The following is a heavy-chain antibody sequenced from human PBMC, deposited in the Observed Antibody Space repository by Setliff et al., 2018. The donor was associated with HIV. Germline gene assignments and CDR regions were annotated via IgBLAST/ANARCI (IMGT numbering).Heavy chain of an antibody. Sequence: ASVKVSCKASVHTFASYCITWVRQAPGQGLEWMGWINAHNGDTNYAQEFQGRVTMTTDTSTRTVYMDLRSLRSDDTAVYYCARREDNWNYRDWFDPWGQGTLVTVSS. CDR3: ARREDNWNYRDWFDP. CDR2: INAHNGDT. V-gene: IGHV1-18*01. D-gene: IGHD1-20*01. J-gene: IGHJ5*02. CDR1: VHTFASYC.